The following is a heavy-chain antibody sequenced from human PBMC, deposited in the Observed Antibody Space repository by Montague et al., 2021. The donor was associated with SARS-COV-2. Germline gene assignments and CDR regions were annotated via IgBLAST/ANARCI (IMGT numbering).Heavy chain of an antibody. J-gene: IGHJ3*02. Sequence: FTISRDNSKNTLYLQMNSLRAEDTAVYYCARGSYGPDAFDIWGQGTMVTVSS. CDR3: ARGSYGPDAFDI. D-gene: IGHD5-18*01. V-gene: IGHV3-23*01.